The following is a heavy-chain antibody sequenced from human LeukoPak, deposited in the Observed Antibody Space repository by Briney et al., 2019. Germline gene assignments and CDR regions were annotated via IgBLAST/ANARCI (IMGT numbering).Heavy chain of an antibody. J-gene: IGHJ4*02. CDR2: IYPGDSDT. V-gene: IGHV5-51*01. CDR1: GYSFTSYR. D-gene: IGHD4-23*01. CDR3: ARRFYGGNSVLYSFDY. Sequence: GESLKISCKGSGYSFTSYRIGWVRQMPGKRLECMEIIYPGDSDTRYSQSFQGQVTISADKSISTGYLQWSTLKASDTAMYYCARRFYGGNSVLYSFDYWGQGTLVTVSS.